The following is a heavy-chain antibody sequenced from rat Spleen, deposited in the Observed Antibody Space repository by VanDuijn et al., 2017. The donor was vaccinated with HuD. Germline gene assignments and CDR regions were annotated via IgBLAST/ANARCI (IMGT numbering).Heavy chain of an antibody. CDR3: ARDRTGPFDY. J-gene: IGHJ2*01. D-gene: IGHD4-2*01. Sequence: QVQLKESGPGLVQPSQTLSLTCTVAGFSLTSYHVSWVRQPPGKGLEWMGVIWIDGNTGYNSFFKSRLSISRGISKSQIFLKMNNLQTEDTATYYCARDRTGPFDYWGQGVKVTVSS. CDR2: IWIDGNT. V-gene: IGHV2-43*01. CDR1: GFSLTSYH.